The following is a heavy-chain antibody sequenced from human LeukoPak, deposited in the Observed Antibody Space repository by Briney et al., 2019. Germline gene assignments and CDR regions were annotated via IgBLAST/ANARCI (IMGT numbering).Heavy chain of an antibody. J-gene: IGHJ5*02. CDR2: ISDSGGDT. Sequence: QPGGSLRLSCTGSGFTFSNYVMSWVRQAPGRRLEWVSGISDSGGDTDYADSVKGRFTISRDNSKNTLFLQMNILRVEDTAVYYRVKVGGGSGWYWSPWGQGTLVTVSS. CDR1: GFTFSNYV. CDR3: VKVGGGSGWYWSP. V-gene: IGHV3-23*01. D-gene: IGHD6-19*01.